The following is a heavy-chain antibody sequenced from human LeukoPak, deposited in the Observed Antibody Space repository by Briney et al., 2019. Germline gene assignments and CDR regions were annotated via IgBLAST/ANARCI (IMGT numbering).Heavy chain of an antibody. CDR3: ARAAGLANSPAFDY. D-gene: IGHD1-1*01. Sequence: SETLSPTCTVSGGSISSWYWNRIRQPPGKALEWIGYIYSSGTTNYNPSLKSRVTISVDASKNQFSLKLGSVTAADTAIYYCARAAGLANSPAFDYWGQGALVTVSS. V-gene: IGHV4-59*12. J-gene: IGHJ4*02. CDR1: GGSISSWY. CDR2: IYSSGTT.